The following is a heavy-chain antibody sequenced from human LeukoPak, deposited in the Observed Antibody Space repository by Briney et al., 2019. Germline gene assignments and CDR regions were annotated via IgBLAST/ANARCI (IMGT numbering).Heavy chain of an antibody. J-gene: IGHJ5*02. D-gene: IGHD4-17*01. CDR2: IYYSGGST. Sequence: NTSETLSLTCTVSGGSISSSTNHWGWIRQPPGKGLEWIGSIYYSGGSTYYNPSLESRVTISVDTSKNQFSLKLSSVTVADTAVYYCVREVYRKGYGDYGGFDPWGQGTLVTVSS. V-gene: IGHV4-39*07. CDR1: GGSISSSTNH. CDR3: VREVYRKGYGDYGGFDP.